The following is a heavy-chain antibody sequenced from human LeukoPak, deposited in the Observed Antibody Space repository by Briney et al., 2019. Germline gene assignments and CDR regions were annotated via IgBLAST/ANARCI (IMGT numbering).Heavy chain of an antibody. CDR3: AREAGGEYFFDY. CDR2: IYYSGST. D-gene: IGHD2-8*02. Sequence: PSQILSLTCTVSGGSISSGGYYWSWLRQHPGTGLEWIGDIYYSGSTYYNPSLKSRVTISVDTSKNQFSLKLTSVTAADTAVYYCAREAGGEYFFDYWGQGTLVTVSS. V-gene: IGHV4-31*03. J-gene: IGHJ4*02. CDR1: GGSISSGGYY.